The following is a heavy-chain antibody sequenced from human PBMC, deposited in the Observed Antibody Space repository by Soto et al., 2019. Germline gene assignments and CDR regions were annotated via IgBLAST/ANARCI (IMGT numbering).Heavy chain of an antibody. CDR2: IGTAGDT. CDR3: ARDPSGWGLDV. V-gene: IGHV3-13*01. J-gene: IGHJ3*01. D-gene: IGHD6-19*01. CDR1: GFIFSDYD. Sequence: EGQLVESGGGLVQPGGSLRLACVASGFIFSDYDMHWVRQATGKSLEWVSAIGTAGDTHYSDSVKGRFTISRENGVNSLYLQMNSLRAGDTAVYYCARDPSGWGLDVWGQGTIVTVSS.